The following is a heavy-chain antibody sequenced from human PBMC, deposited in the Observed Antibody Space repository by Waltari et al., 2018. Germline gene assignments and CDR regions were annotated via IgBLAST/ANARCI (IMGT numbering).Heavy chain of an antibody. CDR1: GFTVSSNY. CDR2: IYSGGST. V-gene: IGHV3-53*01. CDR3: ARTKVRGVIITALYYFDY. D-gene: IGHD3-10*01. J-gene: IGHJ4*02. Sequence: VQLVESGGGLIQPGGSLRLSCAASGFTVSSNYMSWVRQTPGKGLEWVSIIYSGGSTYYADSVKGRFTISRDNSKNTLYLQMNSLRAEDTAVYYCARTKVRGVIITALYYFDYWGQGTLVTVSS.